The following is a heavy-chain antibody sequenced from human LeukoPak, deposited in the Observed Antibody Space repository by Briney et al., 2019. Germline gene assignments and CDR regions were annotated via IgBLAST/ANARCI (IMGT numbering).Heavy chain of an antibody. D-gene: IGHD2-2*02. Sequence: SETLSLTCAVYGGSFSGYYWSWIRQPPGKGLEWIGEINHSGSTNYNPSLKSRVTISVDTSKNQFSLKLSSVTAADTAVYYCARKTTSYCSSTSCYTDYYYYMDVWGKGTTVTVSS. CDR1: GGSFSGYY. V-gene: IGHV4-34*01. CDR3: ARKTTSYCSSTSCYTDYYYYMDV. CDR2: INHSGST. J-gene: IGHJ6*03.